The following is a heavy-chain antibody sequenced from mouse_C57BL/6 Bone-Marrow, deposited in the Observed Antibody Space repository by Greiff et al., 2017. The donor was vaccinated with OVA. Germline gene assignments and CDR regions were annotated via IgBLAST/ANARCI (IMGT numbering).Heavy chain of an antibody. CDR2: SRNKANDYTT. Sequence: EVMLVESGGGLVQSGRSLRLSCATSGFTFSDFYMEWVRQAPGKGLEWIAASRNKANDYTTEYSASVKGRFIVSRDTSQSILYLQMNALRAEDTAIYYCARDARGLLLMDDWGQGTSVTVSS. CDR3: ARDARGLLLMDD. J-gene: IGHJ4*01. CDR1: GFTFSDFY. D-gene: IGHD2-3*01. V-gene: IGHV7-1*01.